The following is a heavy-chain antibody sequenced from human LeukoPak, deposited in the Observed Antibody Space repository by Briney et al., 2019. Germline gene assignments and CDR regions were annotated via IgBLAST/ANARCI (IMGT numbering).Heavy chain of an antibody. J-gene: IGHJ4*02. CDR1: GFTFSSYA. CDR3: VKFSNRNQYDSSGYPDS. D-gene: IGHD3-22*01. Sequence: PGGSLRLSCAASGFTFSSYAMSWVRQAPGKGLEWVSAISGSGGATYYVDSVKGRFTISRDNSKNTLYLQMNSLRAEDTAVYYRVKFSNRNQYDSSGYPDSWGQGTLVTVSS. CDR2: ISGSGGAT. V-gene: IGHV3-23*01.